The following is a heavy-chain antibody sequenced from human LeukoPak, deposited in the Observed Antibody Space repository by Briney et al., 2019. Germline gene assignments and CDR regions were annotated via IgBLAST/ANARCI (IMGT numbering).Heavy chain of an antibody. Sequence: ASVKVSCKASGYTFSNFGFSWVRQAPGQGLEWMGWISAYNGNTNYAQKFQGRVTMTTDTSTSTAYMELRSLRSEDTAVYYCARVQPRIAAAGTLWFDPWGQGTLVTVSS. D-gene: IGHD6-13*01. CDR1: GYTFSNFG. J-gene: IGHJ5*02. V-gene: IGHV1-18*01. CDR3: ARVQPRIAAAGTLWFDP. CDR2: ISAYNGNT.